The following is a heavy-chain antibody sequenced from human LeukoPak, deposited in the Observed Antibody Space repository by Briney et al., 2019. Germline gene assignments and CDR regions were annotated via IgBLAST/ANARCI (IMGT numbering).Heavy chain of an antibody. CDR1: GGSISSSSYY. Sequence: SETLSLTCTVSGGSISSSSYYWGWIRQPPGKGLEWIGSIYYSGSTYYNPSLKSRVTISVDTSKNQFSLKLSSVTAADTAVYYCARLGYYDSSGLRVFGYWGQGTLVTVSS. CDR3: ARLGYYDSSGLRVFGY. J-gene: IGHJ4*02. CDR2: IYYSGST. D-gene: IGHD3-22*01. V-gene: IGHV4-39*01.